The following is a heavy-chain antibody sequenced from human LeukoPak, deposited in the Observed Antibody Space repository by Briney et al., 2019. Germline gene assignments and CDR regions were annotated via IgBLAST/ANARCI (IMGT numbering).Heavy chain of an antibody. CDR3: ARLYSSSWYYFDY. CDR2: IYTSGST. D-gene: IGHD6-13*01. V-gene: IGHV4-61*02. CDR1: GGSISSGSYY. J-gene: IGHJ4*02. Sequence: PSETLSLTCTVSGGSISSGSYYWSWIRQPAGKGLEWIGRIYTSGSTNYNPSLKSRVTISVDTSKNQFSLKLSSVTAADTAVYYCARLYSSSWYYFDYWGQGTLVTVSS.